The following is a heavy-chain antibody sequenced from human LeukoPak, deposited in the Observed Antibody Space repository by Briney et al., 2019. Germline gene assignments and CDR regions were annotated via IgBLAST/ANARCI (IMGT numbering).Heavy chain of an antibody. CDR1: GFTFSSYA. D-gene: IGHD3-10*01. V-gene: IGHV3-30-3*01. Sequence: GTSLRLSCAASGFTFSSYAMHWVRQAPGKGLEWVAVISYDGSNKYYADSVKGRFTISRDNSKNTLYLQMNSLRAEDTAVYYCARDDRGLGDAFDIWGQGTMVTVSS. J-gene: IGHJ3*02. CDR2: ISYDGSNK. CDR3: ARDDRGLGDAFDI.